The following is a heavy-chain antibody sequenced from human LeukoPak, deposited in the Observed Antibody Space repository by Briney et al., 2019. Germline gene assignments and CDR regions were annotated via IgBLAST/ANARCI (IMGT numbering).Heavy chain of an antibody. J-gene: IGHJ4*02. D-gene: IGHD3-3*01. Sequence: GGSLRLSCADSGFTFSDYYMSWIRQAPGKGLEWVSYISSSGSTIYYADSVKGRFTISRDNAKNSLYLQMNSLRAEDTAVYYCASVYDFWVLAYWGQGTLVTVSS. CDR3: ASVYDFWVLAY. CDR2: ISSSGSTI. CDR1: GFTFSDYY. V-gene: IGHV3-11*04.